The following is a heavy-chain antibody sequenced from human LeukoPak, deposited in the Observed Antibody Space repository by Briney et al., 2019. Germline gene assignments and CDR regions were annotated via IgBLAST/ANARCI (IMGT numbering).Heavy chain of an antibody. V-gene: IGHV4-34*01. D-gene: IGHD3-10*01. Sequence: SETLSLTCAVYGGSFSGHYWSWIRQPPGKGLEWIGEINHSGSTNYNPSLKSRVTISVDTSKYQFSLKLSSVTAADTAVYYCARAGGYYYGSGGGNNWFDPWGQGTLVTVSS. J-gene: IGHJ5*02. CDR3: ARAGGYYYGSGGGNNWFDP. CDR2: INHSGST. CDR1: GGSFSGHY.